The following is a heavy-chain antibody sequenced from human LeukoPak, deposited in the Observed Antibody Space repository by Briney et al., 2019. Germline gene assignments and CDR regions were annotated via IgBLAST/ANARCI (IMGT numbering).Heavy chain of an antibody. Sequence: GGSLRLSCAASGFTFSSYAMHWVRQAPGKGLEYVSAISSNGGSTYYANSVKGRFTISRDNSKNTLYLQMGSLRAEDMAVYYCASLQALDGRSYWGQGTLVTVSS. CDR2: ISSNGGST. V-gene: IGHV3-64*01. J-gene: IGHJ4*02. CDR3: ASLQALDGRSY. D-gene: IGHD3/OR15-3a*01. CDR1: GFTFSSYA.